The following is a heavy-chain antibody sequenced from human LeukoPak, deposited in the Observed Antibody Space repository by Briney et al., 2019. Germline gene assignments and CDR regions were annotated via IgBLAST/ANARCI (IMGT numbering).Heavy chain of an antibody. Sequence: ASVKVSCKVSGYTFTELSMHWVRQAPGKGLEWMGGFDPEDGETIYARKFQGRVTMTEDTSTDTAYMELSSLRSEDTAVYYCARDGAGSTYYYYMDVWGKGTTVTVSS. CDR3: ARDGAGSTYYYYMDV. CDR1: GYTFTELS. D-gene: IGHD1-1*01. V-gene: IGHV1-24*01. CDR2: FDPEDGET. J-gene: IGHJ6*03.